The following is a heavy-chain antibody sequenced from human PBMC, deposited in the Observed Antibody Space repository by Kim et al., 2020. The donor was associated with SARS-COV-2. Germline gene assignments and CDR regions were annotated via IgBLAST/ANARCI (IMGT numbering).Heavy chain of an antibody. V-gene: IGHV1-46*01. J-gene: IGHJ6*02. CDR2: INPSGGST. CDR3: ARNIVVVPAAILYYYDGMDV. D-gene: IGHD2-2*01. Sequence: ASVKVSCKASGYTFTSYYMHWVRQAPGQGLEWMGIINPSGGSTSHAQKFQGRVTMTRDTSTSTVYMELSSLRSEDTAVYYCARNIVVVPAAILYYYDGMDVWGQGTTVTVSS. CDR1: GYTFTSYY.